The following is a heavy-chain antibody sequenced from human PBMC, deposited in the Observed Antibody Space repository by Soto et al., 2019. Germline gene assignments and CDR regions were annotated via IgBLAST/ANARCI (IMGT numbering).Heavy chain of an antibody. J-gene: IGHJ4*02. Sequence: PSETLSLTCTVSGGSISGHYWSWIRPPPGKGLEWIGYIYYSGSTNYNPSLKSRVTISIDTPKNQFPLKLSSVTAADTAVYYCARHEKDTAMAFDYWGQGTLVTVSS. CDR2: IYYSGST. CDR1: GGSISGHY. CDR3: ARHEKDTAMAFDY. D-gene: IGHD5-18*01. V-gene: IGHV4-59*11.